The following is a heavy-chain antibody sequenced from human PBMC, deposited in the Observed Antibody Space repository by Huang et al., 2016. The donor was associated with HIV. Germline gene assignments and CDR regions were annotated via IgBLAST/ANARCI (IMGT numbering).Heavy chain of an antibody. CDR3: ARSRDGYNPHYYYGMDV. D-gene: IGHD5-12*01. CDR1: GGTFSTYA. CDR2: IIPIFGTT. Sequence: QVQLVQSGAEVKKPGSSVKVSCKAPGGTFSTYAMSWVRQAPGQGLEWMGGIIPIFGTTNYAQKFQGRVTITADESTNTAYMELSSLISEDTAVYYCARSRDGYNPHYYYGMDVWGQGTLVTVSS. V-gene: IGHV1-69*01. J-gene: IGHJ6*02.